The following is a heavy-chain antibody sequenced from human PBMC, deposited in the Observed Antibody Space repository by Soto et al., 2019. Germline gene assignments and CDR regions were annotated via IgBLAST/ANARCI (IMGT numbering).Heavy chain of an antibody. J-gene: IGHJ6*02. D-gene: IGHD3-9*01. V-gene: IGHV1-18*01. CDR1: GYTFTSYG. CDR2: ISAYNGNT. Sequence: ASVKVSCKASGYTFTSYGISWVRQAPGQGLEWMGWISAYNGNTNYAQKLQGRVTMTTDTSTSTAYMELRSLRSDDTAVYYCARDVEKYYDILTGYLRSYGMDVWGQGTTVPVS. CDR3: ARDVEKYYDILTGYLRSYGMDV.